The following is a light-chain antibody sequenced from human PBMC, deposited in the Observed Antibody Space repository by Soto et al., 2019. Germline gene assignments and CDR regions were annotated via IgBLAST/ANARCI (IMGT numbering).Light chain of an antibody. CDR1: SSNIGSNS. Sequence: QSVLTQPPSASGTPGQRVTISCSGSSSNIGSNSVNWYQQLPGTAPKHLIYSNNQRPSGVPDRFSGAKSGTSASLAISGLQSEDEADYYCAAWDGSLNGYVFGTGTKLTVL. J-gene: IGLJ1*01. CDR3: AAWDGSLNGYV. CDR2: SNN. V-gene: IGLV1-44*01.